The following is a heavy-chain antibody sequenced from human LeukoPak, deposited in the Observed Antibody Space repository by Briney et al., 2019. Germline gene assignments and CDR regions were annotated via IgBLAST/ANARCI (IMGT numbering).Heavy chain of an antibody. CDR1: GGSFSGYY. CDR2: INHSGST. D-gene: IGHD3-9*01. J-gene: IGHJ4*02. Sequence: SETLSLTCAVYGGSFSGYYWSWIRQPPGKGLEWIGEINHSGSTNYSPSLKSRVTISVDTSKNQFSLKLSSVTAADTAVYYCARGRLRYVDWLPFDYWGQGTLVTVSS. CDR3: ARGRLRYVDWLPFDY. V-gene: IGHV4-34*01.